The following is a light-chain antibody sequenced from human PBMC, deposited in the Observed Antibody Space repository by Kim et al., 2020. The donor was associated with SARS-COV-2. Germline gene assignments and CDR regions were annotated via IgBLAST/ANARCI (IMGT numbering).Light chain of an antibody. J-gene: IGKJ2*01. CDR2: DAS. CDR1: QDISNY. V-gene: IGKV1-33*01. Sequence: LAASVGDRVTITCQARQDISNYLKWYQQKPGKAPKLLIYDASNLETGVPSRFSGSGSGTDFTFTISSLQPEDIATYYCQQYDNLPAFGQGTKLEIK. CDR3: QQYDNLPA.